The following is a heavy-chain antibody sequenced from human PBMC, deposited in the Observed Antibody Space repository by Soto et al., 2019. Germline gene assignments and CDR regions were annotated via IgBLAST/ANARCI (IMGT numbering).Heavy chain of an antibody. CDR2: IYYSGST. D-gene: IGHD3-10*01. Sequence: SETLSLTCTVSGGSISTYYWSWIRQPPGKGLEWIGYIYYSGSTNYNPSLKSRVTISEDASKNQFSLKLSSVTAADTAVYYCARGKFPFTFDYWGQGTLVTVSS. V-gene: IGHV4-59*01. CDR3: ARGKFPFTFDY. CDR1: GGSISTYY. J-gene: IGHJ4*02.